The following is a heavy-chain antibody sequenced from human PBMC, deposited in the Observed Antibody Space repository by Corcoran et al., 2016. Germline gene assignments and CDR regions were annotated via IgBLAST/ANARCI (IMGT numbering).Heavy chain of an antibody. CDR1: GFTVSSNY. CDR3: ARVSYDFWSGHPGGFDY. D-gene: IGHD3-3*01. V-gene: IGHV3-53*01. CDR2: IYSGGST. J-gene: IGHJ4*02. Sequence: EVQLVESGGGLIQPGGSLRLSCAASGFTVSSNYMSWVRQAPGKGLEGASVIYSGGSTYYEDSLKGRFTISRDNSKKTLYLQMTSLRAEDTAVYYCARVSYDFWSGHPGGFDYWGQGTLVTVSS.